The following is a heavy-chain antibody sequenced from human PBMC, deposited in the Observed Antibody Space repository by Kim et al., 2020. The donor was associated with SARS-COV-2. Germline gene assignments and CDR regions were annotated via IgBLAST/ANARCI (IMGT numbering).Heavy chain of an antibody. CDR2: INHSGST. J-gene: IGHJ4*02. V-gene: IGHV4-34*01. CDR1: GGSFSGYY. D-gene: IGHD1-26*01. Sequence: SETLSLTCAVYGGSFSGYYWSWIRQPPGKGLEWIGEINHSGSTNYNPSLKSRVTISVDTSKNQFSLKLSSVTAADTAVYYCARGRVLVGAPKDFDYWGQGTLVAVSS. CDR3: ARGRVLVGAPKDFDY.